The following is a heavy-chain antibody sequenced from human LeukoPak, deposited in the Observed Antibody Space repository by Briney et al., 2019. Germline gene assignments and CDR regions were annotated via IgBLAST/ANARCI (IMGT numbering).Heavy chain of an antibody. CDR1: GFTFSSHS. J-gene: IGHJ6*03. V-gene: IGHV3-48*01. CDR3: ATNWGYQLPNYYYYYYMDV. CDR2: ITSSSTTI. D-gene: IGHD2-2*01. Sequence: PGGSLRLSCAASGFTFSSHSMNWVRQAPGKGLEWLSYITSSSTTIYYADSVKGRFTTSRDNAKNSLYLQMNSLRAEDTAVYYCATNWGYQLPNYYYYYYMDVWGKGTTVTVSS.